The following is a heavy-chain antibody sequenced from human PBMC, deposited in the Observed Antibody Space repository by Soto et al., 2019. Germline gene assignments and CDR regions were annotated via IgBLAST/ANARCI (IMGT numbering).Heavy chain of an antibody. CDR3: ARGKGMEENYFYYGMDI. D-gene: IGHD3-10*01. V-gene: IGHV1-3*01. CDR1: GYTFSTYG. CDR2: LNGGTGQT. J-gene: IGHJ6*02. Sequence: ASVKVSCKASGYTFSTYGMHGVRQAPGQSLEWMGWLNGGTGQTRYSQRFQDRVIITRDTSASTGYMELRSLRSEDTAVYYCARGKGMEENYFYYGMDIWGQGTTVTVSS.